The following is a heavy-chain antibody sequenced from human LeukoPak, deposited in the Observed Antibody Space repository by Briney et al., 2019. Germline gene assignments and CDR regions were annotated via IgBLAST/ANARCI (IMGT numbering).Heavy chain of an antibody. V-gene: IGHV3-23*01. CDR2: ISGSGGST. J-gene: IGHJ4*02. Sequence: GGSLRLSCAASGFTVSSNYMSWVRQAPGKGLEWVSAISGSGGSTYYADSVKGRFTISRDNSKNTLYLQMNSLRAEDTAVYYCAPGGVGATFDYWGQGTLVTVSS. CDR3: APGGVGATFDY. CDR1: GFTVSSNY. D-gene: IGHD1-26*01.